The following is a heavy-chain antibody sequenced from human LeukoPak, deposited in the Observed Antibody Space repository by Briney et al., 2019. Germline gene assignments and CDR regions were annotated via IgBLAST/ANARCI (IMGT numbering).Heavy chain of an antibody. CDR1: GFAFHNYA. CDR2: INWNSDTK. Sequence: GGSLRLSCVGSGFAFHNYAMHWVRRPPGKGLEWVSAINWNSDTKAYAASVKGRFTITRERARNSLYLQMDSLRTEDTALYYCAKDTGGNGAYFYAMDVWGQGTSVTVSS. CDR3: AKDTGGNGAYFYAMDV. D-gene: IGHD4-23*01. J-gene: IGHJ6*02. V-gene: IGHV3-9*01.